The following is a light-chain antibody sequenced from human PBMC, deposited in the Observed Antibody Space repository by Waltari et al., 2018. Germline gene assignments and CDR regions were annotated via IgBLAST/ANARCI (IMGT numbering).Light chain of an antibody. Sequence: QSALTQPPSVSGSPGQSVTIPCTGTSSDVGSYNRVSWYQQPPGTAPKLMIYEVSNRPSWVPDRFSGSKSGNRASLTISGLQAEDEADYYCSSYTSSSTWVFGGGTKLTVL. CDR3: SSYTSSSTWV. CDR2: EVS. J-gene: IGLJ3*02. CDR1: SSDVGSYNR. V-gene: IGLV2-18*02.